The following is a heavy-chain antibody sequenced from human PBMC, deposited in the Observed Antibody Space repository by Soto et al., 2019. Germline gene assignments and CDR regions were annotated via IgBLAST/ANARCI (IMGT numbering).Heavy chain of an antibody. Sequence: GESLKISCKGSGYSSAGYWITWVRQKPGKGLEWMGRIDPSDSQTYYSPSFRGHVTISATKSITTVFLQWSSLRASDTAMYYCARQIYDSDTGPNFQYYFDSWGQGTPVTVSS. J-gene: IGHJ4*02. CDR2: IDPSDSQT. CDR3: ARQIYDSDTGPNFQYYFDS. CDR1: GYSSAGYW. V-gene: IGHV5-10-1*01. D-gene: IGHD3-22*01.